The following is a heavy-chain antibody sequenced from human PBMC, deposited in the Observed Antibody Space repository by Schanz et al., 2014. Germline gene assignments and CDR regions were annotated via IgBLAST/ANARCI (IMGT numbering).Heavy chain of an antibody. Sequence: EVQLVESGGGLVQPGGSLRLSCETSGFTFSNHAMSWVRQAPGKGLEWVSAISGRGGRTYYADSVKGRFTISRDNSKNTLYLQMNSLRAEDTAVYYCAKDVKNGGNSGFDYWGQGTLVTVSS. CDR3: AKDVKNGGNSGFDY. V-gene: IGHV3-23*04. CDR2: ISGRGGRT. CDR1: GFTFSNHA. J-gene: IGHJ4*02. D-gene: IGHD2-21*02.